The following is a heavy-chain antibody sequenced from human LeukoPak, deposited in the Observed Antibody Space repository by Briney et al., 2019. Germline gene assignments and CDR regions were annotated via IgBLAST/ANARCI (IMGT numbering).Heavy chain of an antibody. V-gene: IGHV3-33*08. Sequence: GRSLRLSCAASGFTFDAYAMHWVRQAPGKGLEWVAGIWSDGSKKYYADSVKGRFIISRDNSKSTLYLEMNSLRAEDTAVFFCVRDLGDRFDHWGQGTLVIVSS. CDR1: GFTFDAYA. CDR2: IWSDGSKK. CDR3: VRDLGDRFDH. D-gene: IGHD2-21*01. J-gene: IGHJ4*02.